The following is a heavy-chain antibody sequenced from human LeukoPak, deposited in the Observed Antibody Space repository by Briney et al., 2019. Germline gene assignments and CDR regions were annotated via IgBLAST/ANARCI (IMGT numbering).Heavy chain of an antibody. Sequence: ASVKVSCRASGYIFTSYGISWVRQAPGQGLEWMGWISTNKGNTNYAQRLQGRVTMTTDTSTSTAYMELRSLRSDDTAIYYCVRDIQWRFDPWGQGTLVTVSS. V-gene: IGHV1-18*01. CDR1: GYIFTSYG. D-gene: IGHD2-8*01. CDR3: VRDIQWRFDP. CDR2: ISTNKGNT. J-gene: IGHJ5*02.